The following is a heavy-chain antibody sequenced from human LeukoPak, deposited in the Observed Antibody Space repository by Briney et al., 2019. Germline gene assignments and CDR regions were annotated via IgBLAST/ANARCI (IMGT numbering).Heavy chain of an antibody. D-gene: IGHD6-19*01. CDR3: ARDVEQWLVRVYYFDY. J-gene: IGHJ4*02. CDR1: GFTFSSYA. CDR2: ISGSGGST. Sequence: GGSLRLSCAASGFTFSSYAMSWVRQAPGKGLEWVSAISGSGGSTYYADSVKGRFTISRDNSKNTLYLQMNSLRAEDTAVYYCARDVEQWLVRVYYFDYWGQGTLVTVSS. V-gene: IGHV3-23*01.